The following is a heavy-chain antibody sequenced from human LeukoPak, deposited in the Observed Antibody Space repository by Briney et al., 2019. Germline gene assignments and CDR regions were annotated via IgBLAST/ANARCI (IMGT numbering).Heavy chain of an antibody. CDR2: IWFDGSIK. J-gene: IGHJ4*02. CDR3: ASAAGPFDN. D-gene: IGHD6-19*01. Sequence: GGSLRLSCAASGLIFNTYGMHWVRQAPGKGWDWVAVIWFDGSIKYYADSVKGRFTISRDNSKNTLYLQMNSLRAEDTALYYCASAAGPFDNWGQGTLVTVSS. V-gene: IGHV3-33*01. CDR1: GLIFNTYG.